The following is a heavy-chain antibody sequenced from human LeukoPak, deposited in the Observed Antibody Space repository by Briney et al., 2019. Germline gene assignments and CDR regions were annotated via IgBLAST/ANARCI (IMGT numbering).Heavy chain of an antibody. J-gene: IGHJ6*03. D-gene: IGHD4-17*01. Sequence: PSETLSLTCTVSGGSISGYYWSWIRQPPGKGLEWIGEINHSGSTNYNPSLKSRVTISVDTSKNRFSLKLSSVTAADTAVYYSARGGGDYNYYYYMDVWGKGTTVTVSS. CDR1: GGSISGYY. CDR2: INHSGST. V-gene: IGHV4-34*01. CDR3: ARGGGDYNYYYYMDV.